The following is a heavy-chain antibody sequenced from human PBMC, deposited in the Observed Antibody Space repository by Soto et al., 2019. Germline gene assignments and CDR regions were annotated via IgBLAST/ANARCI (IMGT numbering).Heavy chain of an antibody. CDR2: TRNKANSYTT. CDR1: GFTFSDHY. D-gene: IGHD1-26*01. Sequence: EVQLVESGGGLVQPGGSLRLSCAASGFTFSDHYMDWVRQAPGKGLEWVGRTRNKANSYTTEYAASVKGRFTISRDDSKNSLYLQMNSLKTEDTGVYFCARVGRYSGSYLTYYYFDYWGQGTLVTVSS. J-gene: IGHJ4*02. CDR3: ARVGRYSGSYLTYYYFDY. V-gene: IGHV3-72*01.